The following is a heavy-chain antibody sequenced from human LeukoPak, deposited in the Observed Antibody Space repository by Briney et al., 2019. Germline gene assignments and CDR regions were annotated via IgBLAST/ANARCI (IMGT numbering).Heavy chain of an antibody. CDR3: ARTGYSSSWYDSGAFDI. CDR1: GGSISSSRYY. CDR2: IYYSGST. Sequence: SETLSLTCTVSGGSISSSRYYWGWIRQPPGKRLEWIGSIYYSGSTYYNPSLKSRVTISVDTSKNQFSLKLSSVTAADTAVYYCARTGYSSSWYDSGAFDIWGQGTMVTVSS. D-gene: IGHD6-13*01. V-gene: IGHV4-39*01. J-gene: IGHJ3*02.